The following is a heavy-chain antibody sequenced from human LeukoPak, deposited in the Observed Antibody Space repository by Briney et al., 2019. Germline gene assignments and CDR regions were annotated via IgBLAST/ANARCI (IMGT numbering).Heavy chain of an antibody. D-gene: IGHD3-10*01. V-gene: IGHV3-23*01. Sequence: GGSLRLSCAVSEFTFSTYAMSWVRQAPGKGLEWVSAISGSGDRTYYADSVKGRFTISRDNSKNTLYLQMNSLRVEDTAVYYCAKPTGTVLLWFGEFDPWGQGTLVTVSS. J-gene: IGHJ5*02. CDR3: AKPTGTVLLWFGEFDP. CDR1: EFTFSTYA. CDR2: ISGSGDRT.